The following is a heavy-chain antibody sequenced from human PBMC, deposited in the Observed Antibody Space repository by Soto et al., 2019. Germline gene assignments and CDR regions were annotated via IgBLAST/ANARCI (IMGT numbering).Heavy chain of an antibody. Sequence: SQTLSLTCAISGDSVSSNSAAWNWIRQSPSRGLEWLGRTYYRSKWYNDYAVSVKSRITINPDTSKNQFSLQLNSVTPEDTAVYYCARSVTVTRGGYYYGMDVWGQGTTVTVSS. J-gene: IGHJ6*02. D-gene: IGHD4-17*01. V-gene: IGHV6-1*01. CDR1: GDSVSSNSAA. CDR2: TYYRSKWYN. CDR3: ARSVTVTRGGYYYGMDV.